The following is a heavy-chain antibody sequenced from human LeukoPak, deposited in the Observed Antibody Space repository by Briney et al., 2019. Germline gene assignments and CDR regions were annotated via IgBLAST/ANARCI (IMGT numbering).Heavy chain of an antibody. Sequence: SETLSLTCAVSGYSISSGYYWGWIRQPPGKGLEWIGSIYHSGSTYYNPSLKSRVTISVDTSKNQFSLKLNSVTAADTAVYYCAREGVGTRAFDIWGQGTMVTVSS. CDR3: AREGVGTRAFDI. D-gene: IGHD3-3*01. V-gene: IGHV4-38-2*01. J-gene: IGHJ3*02. CDR2: IYHSGST. CDR1: GYSISSGYY.